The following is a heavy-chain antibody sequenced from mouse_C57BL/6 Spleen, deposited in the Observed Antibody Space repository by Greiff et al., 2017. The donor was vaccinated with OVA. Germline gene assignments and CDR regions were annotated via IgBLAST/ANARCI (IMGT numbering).Heavy chain of an antibody. Sequence: EVKVVESGGGLVQSGRSLRLSCATSGFTFSDFYMEWVRQAPGKGLEWIAASRNKANDYTTEYSASVKGRFIVSRDTSQSILYLQMNALRAEDTAIYYCARDAGNFDVWGTGTTVTVSS. CDR3: ARDAGNFDV. CDR1: GFTFSDFY. J-gene: IGHJ1*03. CDR2: SRNKANDYTT. V-gene: IGHV7-1*01.